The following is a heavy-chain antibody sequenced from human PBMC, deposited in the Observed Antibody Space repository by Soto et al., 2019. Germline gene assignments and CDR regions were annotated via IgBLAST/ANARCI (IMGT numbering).Heavy chain of an antibody. CDR2: ISYDGSNK. CDR1: GFTFSSYA. CDR3: ARDSCSGGSCYSFYSYGMDV. V-gene: IGHV3-30-3*01. J-gene: IGHJ6*02. D-gene: IGHD2-15*01. Sequence: SLRLSCAASGFTFSSYAMHWVRRAPGKGLEGVAVISYDGSNKYYADSVKGRFTISRDNAKNTLYLQMNSLRAEDTAVYYCARDSCSGGSCYSFYSYGMDVWGQGTTVTVSS.